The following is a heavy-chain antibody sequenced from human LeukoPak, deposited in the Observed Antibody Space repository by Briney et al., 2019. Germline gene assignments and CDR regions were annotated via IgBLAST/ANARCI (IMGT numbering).Heavy chain of an antibody. CDR3: AREDGYRQNDAFDI. D-gene: IGHD5-24*01. J-gene: IGHJ3*02. CDR1: GFTFSSYS. CDR2: ISSSSYI. Sequence: PGGSLRLSCAASGFTFSSYSMNWVRQAPGKGLEWVSSISSSSYIYYADSVKGRFTISRDNAKNSLYLQMNSLRAEDTAVYYCAREDGYRQNDAFDIWGQGTMVTVSS. V-gene: IGHV3-21*01.